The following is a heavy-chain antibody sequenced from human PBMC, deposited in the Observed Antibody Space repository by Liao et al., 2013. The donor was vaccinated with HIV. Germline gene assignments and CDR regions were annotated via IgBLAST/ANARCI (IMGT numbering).Heavy chain of an antibody. Sequence: QLLLQESGPGLVKPSETLSLTCTVSGGSISSGSYYWGWIRQPPGKGLEWIGSISYSGSTYYNSSLKSRVTISVGTSKSQFSLRLSSVTAADTAVYYCARDQVENYYGFDYWAREPWSPSPQ. J-gene: IGHJ4*02. CDR2: ISYSGST. CDR1: GGSISSGSYY. V-gene: IGHV4-39*07. CDR3: ARDQVENYYGFDY. D-gene: IGHD3-22*01.